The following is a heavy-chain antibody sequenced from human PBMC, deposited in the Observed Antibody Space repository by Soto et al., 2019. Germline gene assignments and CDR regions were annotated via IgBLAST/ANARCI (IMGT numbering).Heavy chain of an antibody. Sequence: QVQLVQSGAEVKKPESSVKVSCKASGGTFSSYAISWVRQAPGQGLEWMGGIIPIFGTANYAQKFQGRVTIPAYESTSTAYMELSSLRSEETAVYYGARDTGGQYYFDYWGQGTLVTVCS. D-gene: IGHD6-19*01. CDR3: ARDTGGQYYFDY. CDR1: GGTFSSYA. V-gene: IGHV1-69*12. CDR2: IIPIFGTA. J-gene: IGHJ4*02.